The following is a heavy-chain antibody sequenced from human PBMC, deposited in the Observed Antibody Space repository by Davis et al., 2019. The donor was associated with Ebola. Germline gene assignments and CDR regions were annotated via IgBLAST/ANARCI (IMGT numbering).Heavy chain of an antibody. Sequence: PGGSLRLSCAVSGGSISSSNWWSWVRQPPGKGLEWIGEIYHSGSTNYNPSLKSRVTISVDKSKNQFSLKLSSVTAADTAVYYCASKPQWLARGYFDYWGQGTLVTVSS. CDR2: IYHSGST. D-gene: IGHD6-19*01. V-gene: IGHV4-4*02. CDR1: GGSISSSNW. CDR3: ASKPQWLARGYFDY. J-gene: IGHJ4*02.